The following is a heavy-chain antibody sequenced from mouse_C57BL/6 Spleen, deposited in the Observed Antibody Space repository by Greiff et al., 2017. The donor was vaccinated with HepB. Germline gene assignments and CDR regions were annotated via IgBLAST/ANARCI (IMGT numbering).Heavy chain of an antibody. CDR2: IYPGDGDT. CDR1: GYAFSSYW. V-gene: IGHV1-80*01. D-gene: IGHD1-1*01. J-gene: IGHJ1*03. Sequence: VQLQQSGAELVKPGASVKISCKASGYAFSSYWMNWVKQRPGKGLEWIGQIYPGDGDTNYNGKFKGKATLTADKSSSTAYMQLSSLTSEDSAVYFCARIYYYGRGYFDVWGTGTTVTVSS. CDR3: ARIYYYGRGYFDV.